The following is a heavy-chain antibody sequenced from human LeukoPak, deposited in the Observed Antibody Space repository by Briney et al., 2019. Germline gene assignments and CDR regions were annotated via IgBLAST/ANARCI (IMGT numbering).Heavy chain of an antibody. J-gene: IGHJ4*02. CDR2: ISGSGDNT. D-gene: IGHD3-22*01. CDR3: ARCYYDGSGYYYYFDY. V-gene: IGHV3-23*01. Sequence: GGSLRLSCAASGFTFSSYAMSWVRQVPGKGLEWVSVISGSGDNTYYADSVKGRFTISRDNSKNMLYLQMNSLRAEDTAVYYCARCYYDGSGYYYYFDYWGQGTLVTVSS. CDR1: GFTFSSYA.